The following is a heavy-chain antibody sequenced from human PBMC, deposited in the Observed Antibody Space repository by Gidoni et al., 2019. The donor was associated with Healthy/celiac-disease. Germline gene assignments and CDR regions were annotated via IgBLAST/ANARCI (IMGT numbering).Heavy chain of an antibody. D-gene: IGHD3-10*01. CDR3: ARGVGKAWFGELLELDFDY. CDR1: GFTFRSYG. J-gene: IGHJ4*02. V-gene: IGHV3-33*01. Sequence: QVQLVESGGGVVQPGRSRRLCWAASGFTFRSYGLNGVRQAPGKGLEWVAVIWYDGSNKYYADSVKGRFTISRDNSKNTLYLQMNSLRAEDTAVYYCARGVGKAWFGELLELDFDYWGQGTLVTVSS. CDR2: IWYDGSNK.